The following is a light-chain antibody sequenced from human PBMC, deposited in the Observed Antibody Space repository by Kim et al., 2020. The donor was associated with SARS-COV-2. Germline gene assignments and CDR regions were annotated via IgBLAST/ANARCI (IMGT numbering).Light chain of an antibody. V-gene: IGKV1-39*01. J-gene: IGKJ1*01. CDR3: QQSYSAPAWP. CDR2: SAA. Sequence: SVGDTVTITCRASQNIKNYLNWYQQKPGKAPRVLIYSAASFQSGVPSRFIGYGSGTDFSLTITNLQPEDFATYYCQQSYSAPAWPFGQGTKVDIK. CDR1: QNIKNY.